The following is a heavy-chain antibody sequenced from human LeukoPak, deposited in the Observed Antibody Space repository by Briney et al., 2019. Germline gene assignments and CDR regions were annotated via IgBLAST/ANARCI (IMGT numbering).Heavy chain of an antibody. Sequence: GGSLRLSCAASGFTFDDYAIHWVRQAPGKGLEWVSGINWNSGSKHYADSVKGRFTISRDNAKNSLYLQMNSLRAEDTAVYYCARGLYGSPGDYWGQGTLVTVSS. D-gene: IGHD1-26*01. J-gene: IGHJ4*02. CDR1: GFTFDDYA. V-gene: IGHV3-9*01. CDR2: INWNSGSK. CDR3: ARGLYGSPGDY.